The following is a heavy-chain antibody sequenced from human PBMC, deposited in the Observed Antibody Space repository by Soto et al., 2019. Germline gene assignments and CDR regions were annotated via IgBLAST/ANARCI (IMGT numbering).Heavy chain of an antibody. D-gene: IGHD3-22*01. CDR1: GVTXXXYG. CDR2: ISYDGSNK. Sequence: LRVACAGSGVTXXXYGMHGVRQAPGKGLEWVAIISYDGSNKYYADYVXXXXNXQXXXXKNTLXLQMNSLRAEDTAVYYCAKDGEGLYYYDSSGPQSWFAAWGQGTMVAVSS. V-gene: IGHV3-30*18. CDR3: AKDGEGLYYYDSSGPQSWFAA. J-gene: IGHJ5*02.